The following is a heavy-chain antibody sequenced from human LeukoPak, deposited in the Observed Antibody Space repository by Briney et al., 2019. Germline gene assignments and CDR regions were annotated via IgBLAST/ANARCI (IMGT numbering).Heavy chain of an antibody. CDR1: GYTFTSYY. V-gene: IGHV1-69*01. CDR2: IIPIFGTA. D-gene: IGHD3-22*01. CDR3: AREGDDSSAPYYFDY. Sequence: GASVKVSCKASGYTFTSYYMHWVRQAPGQGLEWMGGIIPIFGTANYAQKFQGRVTITADESTSTAYMELSSLRSEDTAVYYCAREGDDSSAPYYFDYWGQGTLVTVSS. J-gene: IGHJ4*02.